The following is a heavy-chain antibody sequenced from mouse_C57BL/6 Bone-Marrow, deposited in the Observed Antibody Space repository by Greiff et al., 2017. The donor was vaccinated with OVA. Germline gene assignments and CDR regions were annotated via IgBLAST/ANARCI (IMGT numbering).Heavy chain of an antibody. CDR1: GYAFSSSW. V-gene: IGHV1-82*01. J-gene: IGHJ3*01. D-gene: IGHD1-1*01. CDR2: IYPGDGDT. CDR3: ARPTDYGSSYGWFAY. Sequence: VQLVESGPELVKPGASVKISCKASGYAFSSSWMNWVKQRPGKGLEWIGRIYPGDGDTNYNGKFKGKATLTADKSSSTAYMQLSSLTSEDSAVYFCARPTDYGSSYGWFAYWGQGTLVTVSA.